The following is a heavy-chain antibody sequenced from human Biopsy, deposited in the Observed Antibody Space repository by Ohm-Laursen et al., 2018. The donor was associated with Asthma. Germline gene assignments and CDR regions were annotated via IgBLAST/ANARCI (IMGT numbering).Heavy chain of an antibody. V-gene: IGHV4-30-4*01. CDR3: ARVVSYGDIYFGIDV. CDR1: GGYTGSSDHH. Sequence: SQTLSLTCRVSGGYTGSSDHHWAWIRQAPGKGLEWIGFVFWSGSTHCSRPLERRVSISIDTATNEFSMKLWSVTPADTAVYFCARVVSYGDIYFGIDVWGPGNTVVVS. CDR2: VFWSGST. J-gene: IGHJ6*02. D-gene: IGHD4-17*01.